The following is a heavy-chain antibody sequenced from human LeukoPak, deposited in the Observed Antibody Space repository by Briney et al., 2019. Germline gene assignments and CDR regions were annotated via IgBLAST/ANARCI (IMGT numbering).Heavy chain of an antibody. CDR1: GFTFEDYG. CDR3: ARDTIMGMTGNFDY. CDR2: INWNGGST. Sequence: GGSLRLSCAASGFTFEDYGMSWVRQAPGKGLEWVSGINWNGGSTGYADSVKGRFTISRDNAKNSLYLQMNSLRAEDTALYYCARDTIMGMTGNFDYWGQGTLVTVSS. D-gene: IGHD3-9*01. V-gene: IGHV3-20*04. J-gene: IGHJ4*02.